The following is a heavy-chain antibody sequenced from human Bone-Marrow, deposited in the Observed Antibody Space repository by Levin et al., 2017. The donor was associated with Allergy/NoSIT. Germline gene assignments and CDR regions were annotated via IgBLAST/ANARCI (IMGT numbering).Heavy chain of an antibody. CDR1: GFTFSSSA. CDR3: AGSGNYLPYFDS. Sequence: GASVKVSCKASGFTFSSSALHWVRQARGQRPEWIGWIVVGTSNTKYAQKFQGRVILTSDMSTSTAYMELSSLRSEDTAVYYCAGSGNYLPYFDSWGQGTLVTVSS. J-gene: IGHJ4*02. CDR2: IVVGTSNT. V-gene: IGHV1-58*01. D-gene: IGHD3-10*01.